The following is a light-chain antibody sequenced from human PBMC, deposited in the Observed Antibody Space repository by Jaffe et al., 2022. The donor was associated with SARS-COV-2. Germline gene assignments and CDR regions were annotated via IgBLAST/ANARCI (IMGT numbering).Light chain of an antibody. Sequence: SYELTQPPSVSVSPGQTASIPCSGDKLGEKYTSWYQQRPGQTPVLLIYQDSKRPSGIPERFSGSNSGNTATLTISGTQAMDEADYYCQAWDSTTKVFGGGTKLTVL. V-gene: IGLV3-1*01. CDR1: KLGEKY. CDR2: QDS. CDR3: QAWDSTTKV. J-gene: IGLJ3*02.